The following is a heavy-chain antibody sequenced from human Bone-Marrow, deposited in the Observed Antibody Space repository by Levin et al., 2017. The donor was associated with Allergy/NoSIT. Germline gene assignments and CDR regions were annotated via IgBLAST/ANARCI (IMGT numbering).Heavy chain of an antibody. V-gene: IGHV3-30*18. D-gene: IGHD6-19*01. Sequence: GGSLRLSCAASGFTFSNYGMHWVRQAPGKGLEWVAVISYDGSNKYYADSVKGRFTISRDNSKNTLYLQMNSLRAEDTAVYYCAKDRGTAVAGVAPGPLSEFMYGMVVWGQGTTVTVSS. CDR2: ISYDGSNK. CDR3: AKDRGTAVAGVAPGPLSEFMYGMVV. CDR1: GFTFSNYG. J-gene: IGHJ6*02.